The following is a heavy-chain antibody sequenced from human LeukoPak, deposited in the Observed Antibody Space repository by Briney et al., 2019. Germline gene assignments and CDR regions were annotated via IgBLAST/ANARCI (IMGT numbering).Heavy chain of an antibody. D-gene: IGHD2-15*01. J-gene: IGHJ5*02. CDR1: GGSISSYY. CDR2: IYTSGST. CDR3: ARLVGGNWFDP. Sequence: SETLSLTCTVSGGSISSYYWSWIRQPPGKGLEWIGYIYTSGSTNYNPSLKSRVTISVDTSKNQFSLKLSSVTAADTAVYYCARLVGGNWFDPWGQGTLVTVSP. V-gene: IGHV4-4*09.